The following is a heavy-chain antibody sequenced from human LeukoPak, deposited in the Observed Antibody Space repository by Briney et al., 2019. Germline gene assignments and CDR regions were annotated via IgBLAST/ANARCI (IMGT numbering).Heavy chain of an antibody. CDR3: AKSVRYFDWYRFDY. D-gene: IGHD3-9*01. J-gene: IGHJ4*02. CDR2: ISGSGGST. CDR1: GFTFSSYG. Sequence: GGSLRLSCAASGFTFSSYGMSWVRQAPGKGLEWVSSISGSGGSTYYADSVKGRFTISRDNSKNTLYLQMNSLRAEDTAVYYCAKSVRYFDWYRFDYWGQGTLVTVSS. V-gene: IGHV3-23*01.